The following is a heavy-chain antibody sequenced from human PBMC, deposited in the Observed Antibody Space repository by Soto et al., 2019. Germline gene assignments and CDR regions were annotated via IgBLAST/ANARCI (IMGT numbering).Heavy chain of an antibody. CDR1: GGSISSGGYY. D-gene: IGHD3-10*01. CDR3: ARVNRPVYITMVRGEHSFDY. CDR2: IYYSGST. Sequence: QVQLQESGPGLVKPSQTLSLTCTVSGGSISSGGYYWSWIRQHPGKGLEWIGYIYYSGSTYYNPSLKSRVTISVDTSKNQFSLKLSSVTAADTAVYYCARVNRPVYITMVRGEHSFDYWGQGTLVTVSS. V-gene: IGHV4-31*03. J-gene: IGHJ4*02.